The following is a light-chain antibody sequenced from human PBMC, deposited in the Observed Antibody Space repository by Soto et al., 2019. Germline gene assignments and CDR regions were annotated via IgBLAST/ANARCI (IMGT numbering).Light chain of an antibody. V-gene: IGLV2-23*01. Sequence: QSALTQPASVSGSPGQSITISCTGTSSDVGSYNLVSWYQQHPGKAPKLMIYEGNKRPSGVSNRFSGSKSANTASLTISGLQTEDDADYYCCSDAGTNTFVFGTGTKLTVL. CDR2: EGN. CDR3: CSDAGTNTFV. J-gene: IGLJ1*01. CDR1: SSDVGSYNL.